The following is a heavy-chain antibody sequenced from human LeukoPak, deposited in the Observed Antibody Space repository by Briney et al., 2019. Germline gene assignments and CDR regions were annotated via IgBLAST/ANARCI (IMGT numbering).Heavy chain of an antibody. V-gene: IGHV3-64D*06. CDR3: VKDARGYFDY. D-gene: IGHD3-10*01. CDR2: ISSNGGST. Sequence: GGSLRLSCSASGFTFSSYAMHWVRQAPGKGLECVSAISSNGGSTYYADSVKGRFTISRDNSKNTLYLQMSSLRAEDTPVYYCVKDARGYFDYWGQGTLVTVSS. J-gene: IGHJ4*02. CDR1: GFTFSSYA.